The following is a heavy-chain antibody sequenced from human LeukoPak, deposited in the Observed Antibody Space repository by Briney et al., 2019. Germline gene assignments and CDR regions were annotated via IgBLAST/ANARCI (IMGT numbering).Heavy chain of an antibody. J-gene: IGHJ5*02. CDR3: ARGCTSRGVIIRRHWFDP. Sequence: SQTLSLTCTVSGGSISSGDYYWSWIRQPPGKGLEWIGYIYYSGSTYYNPSLKSRVTTSVDTSKNQFSLKLSSVTAADTAVYYCARGCTSRGVIIRRHWFDPWGQGTLVTVSS. V-gene: IGHV4-30-4*01. CDR1: GGSISSGDYY. CDR2: IYYSGST. D-gene: IGHD3-10*01.